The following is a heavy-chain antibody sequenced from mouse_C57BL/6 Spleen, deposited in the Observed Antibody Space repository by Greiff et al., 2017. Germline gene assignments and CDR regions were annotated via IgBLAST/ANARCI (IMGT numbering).Heavy chain of an antibody. J-gene: IGHJ2*01. D-gene: IGHD2-1*01. CDR1: GSTFTSYW. CDR3: ASTHARNPDY. V-gene: IGHV1-50*01. Sequence: QVQLQQPGAELVKPGASVKLSCKASGSTFTSYWMQWVKQRPGQGLEWIGEIDPSDSYTNYNQKFKGKATLTVDTSSSTAYMQLSSLTSEDSAVYYCASTHARNPDYWGQGTTLTVSS. CDR2: IDPSDSYT.